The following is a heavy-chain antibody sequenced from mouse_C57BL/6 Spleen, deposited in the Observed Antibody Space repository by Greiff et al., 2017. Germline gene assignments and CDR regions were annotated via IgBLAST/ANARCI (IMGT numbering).Heavy chain of an antibody. CDR3: ARDIPIDY. CDR2: INYDGSST. CDR1: GFTFSDYY. Sequence: EVMLVESEGGLVQPGSSMKLSCTASGFTFSDYYMAWVRQVPEKGLEWVANINYDGSSTYYLASLKSRFIISRDTAKNILYLQMSSLKSEDTATYYSARDIPIDYWGQGTTLTVSS. J-gene: IGHJ2*01. D-gene: IGHD6-5*01. V-gene: IGHV5-16*01.